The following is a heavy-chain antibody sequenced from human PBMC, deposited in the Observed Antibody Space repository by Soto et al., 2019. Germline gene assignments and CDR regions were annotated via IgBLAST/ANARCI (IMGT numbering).Heavy chain of an antibody. J-gene: IGHJ4*02. Sequence: QVQLVQSGAEVKKPGSSVKVSCKASGGTFSSYTISWVRQAPGQGLEWMGRIIPILGIANYAQKFQGRVTITADKATSTAYMELSSLRSEDTAVYYCGRDPLNYDSSGSMGDWGQGTLVTVSS. D-gene: IGHD3-22*01. V-gene: IGHV1-69*08. CDR3: GRDPLNYDSSGSMGD. CDR1: GGTFSSYT. CDR2: IIPILGIA.